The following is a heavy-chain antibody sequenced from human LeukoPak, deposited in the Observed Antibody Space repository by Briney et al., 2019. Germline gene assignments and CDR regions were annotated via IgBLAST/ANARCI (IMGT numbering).Heavy chain of an antibody. D-gene: IGHD1-14*01. V-gene: IGHV3-21*06. CDR3: ATETNGRHYDY. J-gene: IGHJ4*02. Sequence: PGGSLTLSCAASQFTFTSYSMTWVRQAPGKGLEWVASIGPTGFDRYHADSIKGRFTISRDNANNFLYLQMDSLRAEDTAVYYCATETNGRHYDYWGQGTLLTVSS. CDR1: QFTFTSYS. CDR2: IGPTGFDR.